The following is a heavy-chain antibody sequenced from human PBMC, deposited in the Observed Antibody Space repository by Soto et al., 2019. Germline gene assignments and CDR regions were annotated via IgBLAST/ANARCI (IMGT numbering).Heavy chain of an antibody. J-gene: IGHJ4*02. V-gene: IGHV3-73*02. CDR2: IRSKPFGHAT. CDR3: ARDWTYAVDY. CDR1: GFTFSDSA. Sequence: EVQLVESGGGLVQPGGSLKLSCAASGFTFSDSAVNWVRQASGKGLKWVGHIRSKPFGHATAYAASVRGRFTISRDDSKNTAYLQMNSLNTDDTAVYYCARDWTYAVDYWGQGTLVTVSS. D-gene: IGHD1-7*01.